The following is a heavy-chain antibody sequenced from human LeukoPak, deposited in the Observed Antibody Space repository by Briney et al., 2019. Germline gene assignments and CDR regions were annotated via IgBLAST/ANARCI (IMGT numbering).Heavy chain of an antibody. D-gene: IGHD3-10*01. V-gene: IGHV4-4*07. CDR2: IYTSGST. CDR1: GGPISSYY. Sequence: SETLSLTCTVSGGPISSYYWSWIRQPAGKGLEWIGRIYTSGSTNYNPSLKSRVTMSVDTSKNQFSLKLSSVTAADTAVYYCARDPYTYYYGSGSRAFDIWGQGTMVTVSS. J-gene: IGHJ3*02. CDR3: ARDPYTYYYGSGSRAFDI.